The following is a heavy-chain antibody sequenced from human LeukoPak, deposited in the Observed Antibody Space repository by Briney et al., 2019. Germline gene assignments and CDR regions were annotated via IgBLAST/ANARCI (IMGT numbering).Heavy chain of an antibody. V-gene: IGHV4-34*01. J-gene: IGHJ4*02. D-gene: IGHD1-26*01. CDR2: INHSGST. Sequence: SETLSLTCAVYGGSFSGYYWSWIRQPPGKGLEWIGEINHSGSTNYNPSHKSRVTISVDTSKNQFSPKLSSVTAADTAVYYCARESGSYYYLRLDYWGQGTLVTVSS. CDR1: GGSFSGYY. CDR3: ARESGSYYYLRLDY.